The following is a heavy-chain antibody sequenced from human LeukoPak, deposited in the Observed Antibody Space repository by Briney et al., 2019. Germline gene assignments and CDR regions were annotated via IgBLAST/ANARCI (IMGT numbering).Heavy chain of an antibody. D-gene: IGHD2-15*01. CDR1: GFTVSSNY. Sequence: GGSLRLSCAASGFTVSSNYMSWVCQAPGKGLEWVSVIYSGGSTYYADSVKGRFTISRDNSKNTLYLQMNSLRAEDTAVYYCARAHDCSGGSCYSGYFDYWGQGTLVTVSS. J-gene: IGHJ4*02. CDR2: IYSGGST. CDR3: ARAHDCSGGSCYSGYFDY. V-gene: IGHV3-53*01.